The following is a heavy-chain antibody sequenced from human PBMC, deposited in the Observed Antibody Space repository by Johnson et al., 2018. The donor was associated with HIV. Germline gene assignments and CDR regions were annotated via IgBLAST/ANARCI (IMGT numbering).Heavy chain of an antibody. CDR3: ARENSSGYHDAFDI. CDR2: IQQNGSAE. Sequence: MQLVESGGGVVQPGRSLRLSCAASGFTFSSYAMHWVRPAPGKGLEWVANIQQNGSAEYYADSVKGRFTISRDNSKNTLYLQMNSLRAEDTAVYYCARENSSGYHDAFDIWGQGTLVTVSS. CDR1: GFTFSSYA. D-gene: IGHD3-22*01. V-gene: IGHV3-30*04. J-gene: IGHJ3*02.